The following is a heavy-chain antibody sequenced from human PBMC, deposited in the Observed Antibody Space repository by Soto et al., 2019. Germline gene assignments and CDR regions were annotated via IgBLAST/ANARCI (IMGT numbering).Heavy chain of an antibody. CDR1: GFTFSSYA. Sequence: GGSLRLSCAASGFTFSSYAMHWVRQAPGKGLEWVAVISYDGSNKYYADSVKGRFTISRDNSKNTLFLKMNGLRAEDTAVYYCAGDWLNWYSSGWYVDYWGQGTLVTVSS. D-gene: IGHD6-19*01. V-gene: IGHV3-30-3*01. CDR3: AGDWLNWYSSGWYVDY. CDR2: ISYDGSNK. J-gene: IGHJ4*02.